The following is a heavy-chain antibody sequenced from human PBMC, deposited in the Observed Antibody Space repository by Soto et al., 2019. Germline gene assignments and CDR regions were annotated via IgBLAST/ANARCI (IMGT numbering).Heavy chain of an antibody. CDR1: GFTFSSYA. CDR2: ISGSGGST. Sequence: GGSLRLSCAASGFTFSSYAMSWVRQAPGKGLEWVSAISGSGGSTYYADSVKGRFTISRDNSKNTLYLQMNSLRAEDTAVYYCAKGTGSPRHIVVVVAGDYWGQGTLVTVSS. CDR3: AKGTGSPRHIVVVVAGDY. J-gene: IGHJ4*02. V-gene: IGHV3-23*01. D-gene: IGHD2-15*01.